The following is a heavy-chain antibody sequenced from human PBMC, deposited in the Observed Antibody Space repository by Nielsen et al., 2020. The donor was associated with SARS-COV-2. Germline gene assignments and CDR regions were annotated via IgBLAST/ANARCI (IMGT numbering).Heavy chain of an antibody. V-gene: IGHV1-3*04. CDR2: ISNGNGNT. CDR1: GYVFVTQS. J-gene: IGHJ4*02. D-gene: IGHD6-13*01. Sequence: ASVKVSCKASGYVFVTQSMRWVRQAPGQSLEWVGWISNGNGNTRYSQHFHGRVTITTDTSATTAYMELSSLRSEDTALYYCARGSSNSLPGGRLGDWGQGTLVTVSS. CDR3: ARGSSNSLPGGRLGD.